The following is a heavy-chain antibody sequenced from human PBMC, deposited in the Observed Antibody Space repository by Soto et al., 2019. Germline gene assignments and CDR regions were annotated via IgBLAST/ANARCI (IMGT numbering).Heavy chain of an antibody. Sequence: PSETLSLTCTVSGGFISGSTYFWGWIRQPPGKGLEWIGSISYSGNTYYNPSLKSRVTISVDTSKNHFSLKLSSVTAADTAVYYCARPGNYGSGSYLYYFDYWGQGTLVTVSS. CDR1: GGFISGSTYF. CDR2: ISYSGNT. J-gene: IGHJ4*02. CDR3: ARPGNYGSGSYLYYFDY. V-gene: IGHV4-39*01. D-gene: IGHD3-10*01.